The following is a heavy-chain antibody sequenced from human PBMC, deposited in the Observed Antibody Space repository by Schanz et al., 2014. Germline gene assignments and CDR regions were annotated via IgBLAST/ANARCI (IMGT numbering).Heavy chain of an antibody. Sequence: QVQLLQFGGGVVQPGRSLRLSCAASGFTFSSYAMHWVRQAPGKGLEWVAVISYDGRNKYYADSVKGRFTISRDNSKNTLYLQMNTLRAEDTAVYYCARDRGYCSGGSCLTFDYWGQGTLXTVSS. CDR1: GFTFSSYA. CDR3: ARDRGYCSGGSCLTFDY. J-gene: IGHJ4*02. CDR2: ISYDGRNK. D-gene: IGHD2-15*01. V-gene: IGHV3-30-3*01.